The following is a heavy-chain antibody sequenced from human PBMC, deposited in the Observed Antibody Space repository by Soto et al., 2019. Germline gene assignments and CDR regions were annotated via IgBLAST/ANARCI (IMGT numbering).Heavy chain of an antibody. CDR1: GFAHTTSGMG. CDR3: PHRTSGGHFDY. V-gene: IGHV2-5*02. J-gene: IGHJ4*02. D-gene: IGHD2-8*01. CDR2: IYWDDDK. Sequence: QITLKESGTTLVKPTQTLTLTCTYSGFAHTTSGMGVDCIRHPSVKALEGLSLIYWDDDKRYSPSLKNRLTLTRDTSKNQVVLTMTNIDPVDTGTYYCPHRTSGGHFDYWGQGPQVTVSS.